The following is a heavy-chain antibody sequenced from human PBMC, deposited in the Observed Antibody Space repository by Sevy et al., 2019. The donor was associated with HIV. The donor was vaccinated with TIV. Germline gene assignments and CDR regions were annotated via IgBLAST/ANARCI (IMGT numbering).Heavy chain of an antibody. V-gene: IGHV4-39*01. CDR2: IYYSGRT. D-gene: IGHD6-19*01. J-gene: IGHJ4*02. CDR1: GGSISSSSYY. Sequence: SETLSLTCTVSGGSISSSSYYWGWIRQPPGKGLEWIGIIYYSGRTYYNPYLKSRVTICTETSKNQFSLRQTYVTGADTAVYYYARGGGGWLSSADNQIDMDYWGQGTLVTVSS. CDR3: ARGGGGWLSSADNQIDMDY.